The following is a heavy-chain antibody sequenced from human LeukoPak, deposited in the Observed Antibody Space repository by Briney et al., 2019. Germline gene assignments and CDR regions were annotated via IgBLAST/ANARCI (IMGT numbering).Heavy chain of an antibody. CDR2: INPNSGGT. CDR1: GYTFTSYY. CDR3: ARGAAWRYCRGGRCFAPGY. Sequence: ASVKVSCKASGYTFTSYYMHWVRQAPGQGLEWMGWINPNSGGTNYAQKFQGRVTMTRDTSVSTAYMELSGPRSDDTAVYYCARGAAWRYCRGGRCFAPGYWGQGTLVTVSS. D-gene: IGHD2-15*01. J-gene: IGHJ4*02. V-gene: IGHV1-2*02.